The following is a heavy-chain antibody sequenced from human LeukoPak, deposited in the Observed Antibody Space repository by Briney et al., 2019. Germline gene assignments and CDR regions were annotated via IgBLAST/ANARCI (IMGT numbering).Heavy chain of an antibody. D-gene: IGHD3-10*01. CDR3: ARMVRGVIAQTGGWAFDI. V-gene: IGHV3-21*01. CDR2: ISSSSSYI. Sequence: GGSLRLSCAASRFTFSSYSMNWVRQAPGKGLEWVSFISSSSSYIYYADSVKGRFTISRDNAKISLYLQMNSLRAEDTSVYYCARMVRGVIAQTGGWAFDIWGQGTMVTVSS. J-gene: IGHJ3*02. CDR1: RFTFSSYS.